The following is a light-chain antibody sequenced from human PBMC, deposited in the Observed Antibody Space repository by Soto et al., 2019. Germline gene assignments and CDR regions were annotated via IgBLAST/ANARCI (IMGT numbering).Light chain of an antibody. Sequence: SYELTQPLSVSVALGQTARITCGGKNIGSKNVHWYQQKPGQAPVLVIYRDSNRPSGIPERFSGSNSGNTATLTIRRAQAGDAADYYCQVWDSSTARVFGGGTKLTVL. V-gene: IGLV3-9*01. CDR1: NIGSKN. CDR3: QVWDSSTARV. J-gene: IGLJ3*02. CDR2: RDS.